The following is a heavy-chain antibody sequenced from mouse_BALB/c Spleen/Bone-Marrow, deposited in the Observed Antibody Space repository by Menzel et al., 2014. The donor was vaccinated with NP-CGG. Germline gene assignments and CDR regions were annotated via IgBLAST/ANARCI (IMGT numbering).Heavy chain of an antibody. Sequence: EVQLQQSGPGLVKPSQTVSLTCTVTGISITTGNYKWSWIRQFPGNELEWIGYIYYSGTITYNPSLTSRTTITRDTSKNQFFLEMNSLTAGDTATYYCARELYYFDYWGQGTTLTVSS. CDR1: GISITTGNYK. J-gene: IGHJ2*01. CDR3: ARELYYFDY. CDR2: IYYSGTI. V-gene: IGHV3-5*02.